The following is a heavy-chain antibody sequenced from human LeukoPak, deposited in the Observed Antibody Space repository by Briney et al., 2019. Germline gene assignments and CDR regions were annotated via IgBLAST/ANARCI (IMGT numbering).Heavy chain of an antibody. CDR3: SGSRCGSGFDY. J-gene: IGHJ4*02. V-gene: IGHV4-59*01. D-gene: IGHD3-10*01. Sequence: PSETLSLTCPVCGGSISRYYWSWIRQPPGKRLEWIGYIYYSGSNNYNPPLMSRVTISVDKTKYQFPLILSSVPAADRAVYYCSGSRCGSGFDYSGQGSLLTVSS. CDR2: IYYSGSN. CDR1: GGSISRYY.